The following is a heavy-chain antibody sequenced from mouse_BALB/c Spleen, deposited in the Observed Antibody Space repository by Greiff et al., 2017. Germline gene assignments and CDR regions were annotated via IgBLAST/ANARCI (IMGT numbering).Heavy chain of an antibody. CDR1: GFTFSDYY. J-gene: IGHJ4*01. CDR2: ISDGGSYT. Sequence: EVQLVESGGGLVKPGGSLKLSCAASGFTFSDYYMYWVRQTPEKRLEWVATISDGGSYTYYPDSVKGRFTISRDNAKNNLYLQMSSLKSEDTAMYYCARDPTATAMDYWGQGTSVTVSS. D-gene: IGHD1-2*01. V-gene: IGHV5-4*02. CDR3: ARDPTATAMDY.